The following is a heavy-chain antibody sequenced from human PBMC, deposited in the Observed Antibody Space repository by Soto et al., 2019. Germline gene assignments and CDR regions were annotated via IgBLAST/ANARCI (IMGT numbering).Heavy chain of an antibody. CDR3: ARMVGGSGLDY. V-gene: IGHV4-34*01. Sequence: SETLSLTCAVYGGSFSGYYWSWIRQPPGKGLEWIGEINHSGSTNYNPSLKSRVTISVDTSKIQFSLRLTSVTAADTALYYCARMVGGSGLDYWGQGAMVTVSS. CDR1: GGSFSGYY. J-gene: IGHJ4*02. D-gene: IGHD2-15*01. CDR2: INHSGST.